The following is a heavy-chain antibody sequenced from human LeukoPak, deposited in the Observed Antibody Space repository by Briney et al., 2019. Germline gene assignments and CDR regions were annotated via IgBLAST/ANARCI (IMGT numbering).Heavy chain of an antibody. D-gene: IGHD6-13*01. Sequence: GGSLRLSCAASGFAFSSYAITWVRRTPAKGLEWVATITGSGTNTFYADSVRGRFAISRDNTKNTLSLHMSSLRVEDTAVYYCAKGKASGLVDWFDPWGQGTQVTVSS. CDR2: ITGSGTNT. J-gene: IGHJ5*02. CDR1: GFAFSSYA. CDR3: AKGKASGLVDWFDP. V-gene: IGHV3-23*01.